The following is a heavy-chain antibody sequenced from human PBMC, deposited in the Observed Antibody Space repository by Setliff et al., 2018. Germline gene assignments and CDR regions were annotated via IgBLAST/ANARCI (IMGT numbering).Heavy chain of an antibody. V-gene: IGHV4-30-4*08. CDR1: GGSISSGDYY. D-gene: IGHD2-8*02. Sequence: TLSLTCTVSGGSISSGDYYWSWVRQPPGKGLEWIGYIHYSGSTYYNPSLKSRVTISVDTSKNQFSLKLSSVTAADTALYYCTVYNTGSSKDHYWGQGTPVTVSS. CDR2: IHYSGST. J-gene: IGHJ4*02. CDR3: TVYNTGSSKDHY.